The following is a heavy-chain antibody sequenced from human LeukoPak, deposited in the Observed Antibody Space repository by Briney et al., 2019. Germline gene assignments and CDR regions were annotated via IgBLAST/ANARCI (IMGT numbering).Heavy chain of an antibody. CDR3: ATGKKLRLGDLFTRTTTHLDY. Sequence: PSETLSRTCGVYGGSFSGYYWSWIRHPPGGGVEWFGEINHSGGTNYNPSLKSRVTISVDTSKNQFSLKLSSVTAADTAIYYGATGKKLRLGDLFTRTTTHLDYWGQGTLVTVSS. V-gene: IGHV4-34*01. CDR2: INHSGGT. D-gene: IGHD3-16*01. J-gene: IGHJ4*02. CDR1: GGSFSGYY.